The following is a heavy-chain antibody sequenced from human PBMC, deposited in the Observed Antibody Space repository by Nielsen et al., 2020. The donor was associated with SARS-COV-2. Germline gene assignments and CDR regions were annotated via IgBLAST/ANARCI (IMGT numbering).Heavy chain of an antibody. D-gene: IGHD3-3*01. J-gene: IGHJ6*02. CDR2: IIPIFGTA. Sequence: SSVNVSCKASGCTFSSYAISWVRQAPGHGLEWMGGIIPIFGTANYAQKFQGRVTITADESTSTAYMELRSLRSDDTAVYYCARDWSIFVDYYGMDVWGQGTTVTVSS. CDR3: ARDWSIFVDYYGMDV. V-gene: IGHV1-69*13. CDR1: GCTFSSYA.